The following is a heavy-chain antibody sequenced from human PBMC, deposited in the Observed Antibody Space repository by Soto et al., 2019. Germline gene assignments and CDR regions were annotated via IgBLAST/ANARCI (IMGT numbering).Heavy chain of an antibody. J-gene: IGHJ4*02. Sequence: QAQLVQSGAEVKKPGASVKVSCRASGYTFTSYGYAWVRQAPGQGLEWMGWISAYNGDTNYAQKFLDRVTLTTDTSTTTGYMELRNLGSDDTAIYYCARSGAYCTSITCLFDAFWGLGTLVTVSS. CDR1: GYTFTSYG. D-gene: IGHD1-26*01. CDR3: ARSGAYCTSITCLFDAF. V-gene: IGHV1-18*01. CDR2: ISAYNGDT.